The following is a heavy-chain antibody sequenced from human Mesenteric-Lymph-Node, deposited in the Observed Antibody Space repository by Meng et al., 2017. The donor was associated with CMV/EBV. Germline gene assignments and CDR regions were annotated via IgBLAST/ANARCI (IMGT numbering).Heavy chain of an antibody. V-gene: IGHV4-59*11. CDR2: IYHSGTT. D-gene: IGHD3-3*01. J-gene: IGHJ4*02. CDR3: ARDGTIFGVGQIFDY. CDR1: GASISDHY. Sequence: SETLSLTCSVSGASISDHYWSWVRQSPGKGLEWIAYIYHSGTTNYNPSLQSRVTISVDKSKNQVSLRLSSVTAADTAVYYCARDGTIFGVGQIFDYWGQGTLVTVSS.